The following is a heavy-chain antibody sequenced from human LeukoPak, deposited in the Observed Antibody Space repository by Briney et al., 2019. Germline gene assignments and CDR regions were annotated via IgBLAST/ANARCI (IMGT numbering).Heavy chain of an antibody. D-gene: IGHD1-26*01. V-gene: IGHV2-70*11. J-gene: IGHJ4*02. Sequence: SGPTLVKPTQTLTLTCTFSGFSLSTSGMCVGWIRQPPGKALEWLARIDWDDDKYYSTSLKTRLTISKDTSKNQVVLTMTNMDPVDTATYYCARELAGAKGLIGFDYWGREPWSPSPQ. CDR3: ARELAGAKGLIGFDY. CDR1: GFSLSTSGMC. CDR2: IDWDDDK.